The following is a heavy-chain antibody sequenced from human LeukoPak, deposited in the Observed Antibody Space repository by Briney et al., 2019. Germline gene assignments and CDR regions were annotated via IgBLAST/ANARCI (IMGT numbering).Heavy chain of an antibody. CDR1: GYSFTSYW. CDR3: ARSFSPPYWYFDL. J-gene: IGHJ2*01. Sequence: GESLKISCKGSGYSFTSYWIGWVRQMPGKGLEWMGIIYPGDSYTRYRPSFQGQVTISADKSIITAYLQWSSLKASDTAMYYCARSFSPPYWYFDLWGCGTLVTVSS. CDR2: IYPGDSYT. V-gene: IGHV5-51*01. D-gene: IGHD2/OR15-2a*01.